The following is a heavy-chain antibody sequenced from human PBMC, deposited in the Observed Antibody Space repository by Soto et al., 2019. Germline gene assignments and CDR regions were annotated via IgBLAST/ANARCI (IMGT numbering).Heavy chain of an antibody. V-gene: IGHV1-8*02. CDR2: MNPGSGDT. CDR1: GYTFTNND. D-gene: IGHD5-18*01. J-gene: IGHJ5*02. Sequence: AAVKVSCKASGYTFTNNDVSWVRQATGQGLEWMGWMNPGSGDTGYAQKFQGRVTMTRDISIATAYTELNSLTSEDTAIYYCARMESFGSLNWFDPWGQGPLVTVSS. CDR3: ARMESFGSLNWFDP.